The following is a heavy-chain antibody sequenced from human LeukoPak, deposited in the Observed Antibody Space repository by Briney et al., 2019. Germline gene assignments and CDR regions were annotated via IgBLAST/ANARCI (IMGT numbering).Heavy chain of an antibody. Sequence: GGSLRLSCAASGFTFDDYAMHWVWQAPGKGLEWVPGISWNSGSIGYADSVKGRFTISRDNAKNSLYLQMNSLRAEDTALYYCAKTSSGWYWTFDYWGQGTLVTVSS. CDR1: GFTFDDYA. J-gene: IGHJ4*02. CDR3: AKTSSGWYWTFDY. V-gene: IGHV3-9*01. D-gene: IGHD6-19*01. CDR2: ISWNSGSI.